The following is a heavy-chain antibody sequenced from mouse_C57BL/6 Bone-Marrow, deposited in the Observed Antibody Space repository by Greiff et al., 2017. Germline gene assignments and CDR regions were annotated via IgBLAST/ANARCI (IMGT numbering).Heavy chain of an antibody. Sequence: QVQLQQSGPELVKPGASVKISCKASGYAFSSSWMNWVKQRPGKGLAWIGRIYPGGGGTNYNGTFKGKATLTADKSSSTAYMQHSSLTSENSAVYFGEIFITTVVATPGWYFDVWGTGTTVTVSS. CDR3: EIFITTVVATPGWYFDV. J-gene: IGHJ1*03. CDR2: IYPGGGGT. V-gene: IGHV1-82*01. D-gene: IGHD1-1*01. CDR1: GYAFSSSW.